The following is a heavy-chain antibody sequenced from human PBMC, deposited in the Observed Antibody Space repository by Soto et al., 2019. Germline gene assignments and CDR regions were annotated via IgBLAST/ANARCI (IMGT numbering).Heavy chain of an antibody. J-gene: IGHJ4*02. CDR1: GGSISSYY. CDR3: ARGAYDSSGYYYVGY. Sequence: SETLSLTCTVSGGSISSYYWSWIRQPAGKGLEWIGRIYTSRSTNYNPSLKSRVTMSVDTSKNQFSLELSSVTAADTAVYYCARGAYDSSGYYYVGYWGQVTLVTVSS. D-gene: IGHD3-22*01. CDR2: IYTSRST. V-gene: IGHV4-4*07.